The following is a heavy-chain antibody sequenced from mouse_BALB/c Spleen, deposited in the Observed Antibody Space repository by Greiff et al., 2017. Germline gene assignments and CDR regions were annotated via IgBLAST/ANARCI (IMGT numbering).Heavy chain of an antibody. Sequence: VKLQESGPGLVAPSQSLSITCTVSGFSLTSYGVHWVRQPPGKGLEWLGVIWAGGSTNYNSALMSRLSISKDNSKSQVFLKMNSLQTDDTAMYYCARGYDGYFMDYWGQGTSVTVSS. CDR2: IWAGGST. D-gene: IGHD2-3*01. CDR3: ARGYDGYFMDY. CDR1: GFSLTSYG. J-gene: IGHJ4*01. V-gene: IGHV2-9*02.